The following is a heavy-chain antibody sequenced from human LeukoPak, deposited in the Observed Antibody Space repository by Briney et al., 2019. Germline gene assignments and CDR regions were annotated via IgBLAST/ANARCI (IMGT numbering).Heavy chain of an antibody. CDR2: IYTSGST. D-gene: IGHD3-16*01. V-gene: IGHV4-4*07. Sequence: PSETLSLTCTVSGGSMSNYYWSWIRHPAGKGLEWIGRIYTSGSTNYNPSLRSRVTMSVDTSKNQFSLKLSSVTAADTAVYYCARKTYEDYWYSDLWGRGTLVTVSS. J-gene: IGHJ2*01. CDR3: ARKTYEDYWYSDL. CDR1: GGSMSNYY.